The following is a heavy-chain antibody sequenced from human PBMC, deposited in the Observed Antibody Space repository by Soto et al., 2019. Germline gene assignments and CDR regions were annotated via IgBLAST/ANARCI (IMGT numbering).Heavy chain of an antibody. J-gene: IGHJ6*02. CDR1: GYTFTSYY. CDR2: INPSGGST. D-gene: IGHD3-3*01. V-gene: IGHV1-46*01. Sequence: ASVKVSCKASGYTFTSYYMHWVRQAPGQGLEWMGIINPSGGSTSYAQKFQGRVTMARDTSTSTVYMELSSLRSEDTAVYYCARDYDFWSCPIPPSYYYCYGMDVWGQGTTVTVSS. CDR3: ARDYDFWSCPIPPSYYYCYGMDV.